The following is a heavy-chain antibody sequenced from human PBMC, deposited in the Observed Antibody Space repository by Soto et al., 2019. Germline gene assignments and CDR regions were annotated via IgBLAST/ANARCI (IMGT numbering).Heavy chain of an antibody. V-gene: IGHV3-13*01. CDR1: GFTFNTYD. D-gene: IGHD7-27*01. CDR3: AREKTGDGLRAFDI. J-gene: IGHJ3*02. Sequence: EVQLVESGGGLVQPGGSLRLSCAASGFTFNTYDMQWVRQVTGKGLEWVSGIDTAGKTYYSGSVKGRFTISRENAKNSLHLQMNSLRAEDTAMYYCAREKTGDGLRAFDIWGQGTMVTVSS. CDR2: IDTAGKT.